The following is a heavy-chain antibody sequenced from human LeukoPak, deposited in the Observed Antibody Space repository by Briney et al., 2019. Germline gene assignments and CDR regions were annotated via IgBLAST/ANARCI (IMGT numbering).Heavy chain of an antibody. CDR2: IYSGGDT. Sequence: PGGSLRLSCAASGFTVSSNYMSWVRQAPGKGLEWVSMIYSGGDTYYADSVKGRFTISRDNSKNTLDLQMNSLRAEDTALYYCARRGHGYGLPFDYWGQGTLVTVSS. J-gene: IGHJ4*02. V-gene: IGHV3-66*04. D-gene: IGHD5-18*01. CDR3: ARRGHGYGLPFDY. CDR1: GFTVSSNY.